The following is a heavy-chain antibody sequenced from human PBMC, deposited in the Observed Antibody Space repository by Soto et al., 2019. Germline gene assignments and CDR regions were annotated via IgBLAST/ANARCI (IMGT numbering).Heavy chain of an antibody. Sequence: GGSLRLSCAASGFTFSDHYMDWVRQAPGKGLEWVSSISSSSSYIYYADSVKGRFTISRDNAKNSLYLQMNSLRAEDTAVYYCAGDHDSSGYYPPDAFDIWGQGTMVTVSS. CDR1: GFTFSDHY. CDR2: ISSSSSYI. CDR3: AGDHDSSGYYPPDAFDI. J-gene: IGHJ3*02. V-gene: IGHV3-21*01. D-gene: IGHD3-22*01.